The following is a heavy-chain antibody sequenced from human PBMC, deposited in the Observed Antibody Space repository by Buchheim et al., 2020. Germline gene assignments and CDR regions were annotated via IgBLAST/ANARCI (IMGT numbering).Heavy chain of an antibody. V-gene: IGHV4-34*01. J-gene: IGHJ6*02. Sequence: QVQLQQWGAGLLKPSETLSLTCAVYGGSFSGYYWSWIRQPPGKGLEWIGEIHHSGSTNYNPSLKSRVTISVDTSKNQFSLKLSSVTAADTAVYYCARGRGCSSTSCYREYYYGMDVWGQGTT. D-gene: IGHD2-2*02. CDR3: ARGRGCSSTSCYREYYYGMDV. CDR1: GGSFSGYY. CDR2: IHHSGST.